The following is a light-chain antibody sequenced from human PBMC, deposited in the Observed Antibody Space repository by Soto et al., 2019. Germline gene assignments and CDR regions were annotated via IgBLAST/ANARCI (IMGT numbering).Light chain of an antibody. Sequence: AIRMTQSPSSLSASTGDRVTITCRASQGISSYLAWYQQKPGKAPKLLIYAASTLQSGVPSRFSGSGSGTDFTLTISCLQSEDFATYCCLQYYSYPFTFGPGTKVDI. CDR1: QGISSY. CDR3: LQYYSYPFT. CDR2: AAS. V-gene: IGKV1-8*01. J-gene: IGKJ3*01.